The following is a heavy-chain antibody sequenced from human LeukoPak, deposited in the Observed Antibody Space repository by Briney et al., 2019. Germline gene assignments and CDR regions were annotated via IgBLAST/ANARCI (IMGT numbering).Heavy chain of an antibody. D-gene: IGHD6-19*01. CDR3: ARVAGTKCFDY. CDR1: GFTFSTYA. J-gene: IGHJ4*02. V-gene: IGHV3-23*01. Sequence: GGSLRLSCAASGFTFSTYAVSWVRQAPGRGLEWVSSISGSGGSTSYADSVKGRFTISRDNSKNTLYLQMNSLRAEDTAIYYCARVAGTKCFDYWGQGTLVTVSS. CDR2: ISGSGGST.